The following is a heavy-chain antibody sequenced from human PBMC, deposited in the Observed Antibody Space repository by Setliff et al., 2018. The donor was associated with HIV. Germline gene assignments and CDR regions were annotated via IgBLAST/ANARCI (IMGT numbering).Heavy chain of an antibody. CDR3: AKDLDPYFAMAV. CDR1: GFTVNSGA. J-gene: IGHJ6*02. CDR2: VGCWGTCT. Sequence: HPGGSLRLSCAGSGFTVNSGAMNWVRQAPGKGLEWVSTVGCWGTCTYFADSVKGRFTISRDNSKNTLYLQMNSLRAEDTAVYYCAKDLDPYFAMAVWGQGTTVTVSS. V-gene: IGHV3-23*01.